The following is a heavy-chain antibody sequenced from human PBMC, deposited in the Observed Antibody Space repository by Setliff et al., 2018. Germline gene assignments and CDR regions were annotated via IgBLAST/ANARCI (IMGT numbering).Heavy chain of an antibody. J-gene: IGHJ6*03. CDR2: INAGNGNT. Sequence: ASVKVSCKASGYTFTSYAMHWVRQAPGQRLEWMGWINAGNGNTKYSQKFQGRVTITRDTSANTAYMELSRLRSDDTAVYYCARGRGSYYYYMDVWGKGTTVTVSS. CDR3: ARGRGSYYYYMDV. V-gene: IGHV1-3*01. D-gene: IGHD1-26*01. CDR1: GYTFTSYA.